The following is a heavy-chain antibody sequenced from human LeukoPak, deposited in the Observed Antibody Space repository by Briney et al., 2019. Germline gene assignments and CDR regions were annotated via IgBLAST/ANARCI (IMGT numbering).Heavy chain of an antibody. CDR1: GDSISSGAYS. V-gene: IGHV4-30-2*01. J-gene: IGHJ4*02. D-gene: IGHD3-10*01. CDR2: IYHGGST. CDR3: ASLRYGSGGLGLKTFDY. Sequence: PSQTLSLTCAVSGDSISSGAYSWSWIRQPPGKGLEWIGYIYHGGSTSYNPSLKSRVTISVDTSKNQFSLKLSSVTAADTAVYYCASLRYGSGGLGLKTFDYWGQGTLVTVSS.